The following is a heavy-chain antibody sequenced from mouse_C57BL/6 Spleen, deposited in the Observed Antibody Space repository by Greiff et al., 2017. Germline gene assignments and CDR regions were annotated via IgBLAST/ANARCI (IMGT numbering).Heavy chain of an antibody. Sequence: QVHVKQPGAELVKPGASVKMSCKASGYTFTSYWITWVKQRPGQGLEWIGDIYPGSGSTNYNEKFKSKATLTVDTSSSTAYMQLSSLTSEDSAVYYCASLYYGSSYVAYWGQGTLVTVSA. V-gene: IGHV1-55*01. D-gene: IGHD1-1*01. CDR1: GYTFTSYW. CDR3: ASLYYGSSYVAY. J-gene: IGHJ3*01. CDR2: IYPGSGST.